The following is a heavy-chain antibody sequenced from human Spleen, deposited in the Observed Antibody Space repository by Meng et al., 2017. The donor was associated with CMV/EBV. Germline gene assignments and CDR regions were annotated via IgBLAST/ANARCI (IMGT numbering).Heavy chain of an antibody. V-gene: IGHV5-51*01. D-gene: IGHD4-17*01. CDR3: ARKSDGYFDY. CDR2: IYPADSDT. CDR1: GYSFSTYW. Sequence: GESLKISCKGSGYSFSTYWIGWVRQMPGKGLEWMGIIYPADSDTRYSPSFQGQVTISADKSIGTAYLQWSSLKASDTAMYYCARKSDGYFDYWGQGTLVTVSS. J-gene: IGHJ4*02.